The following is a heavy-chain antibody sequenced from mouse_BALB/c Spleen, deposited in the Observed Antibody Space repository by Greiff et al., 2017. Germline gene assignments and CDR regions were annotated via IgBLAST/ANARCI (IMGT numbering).Heavy chain of an antibody. Sequence: VQLKESGPELVKPGASVKISCKASGYSFTGYFMNWVMQSHGKSLEWIGRINPYNGDTFYNQKFKGKATLTVDKSSSTAHMELRSLASEDSAVYYCARGGNYWFAYWGQGTLVTVSA. CDR3: ARGGNYWFAY. J-gene: IGHJ3*01. CDR2: INPYNGDT. CDR1: GYSFTGYF. D-gene: IGHD2-1*01. V-gene: IGHV1-20*02.